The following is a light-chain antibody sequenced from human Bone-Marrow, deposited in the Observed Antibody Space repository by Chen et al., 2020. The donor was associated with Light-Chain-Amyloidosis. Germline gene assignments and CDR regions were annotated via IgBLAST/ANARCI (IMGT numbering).Light chain of an antibody. J-gene: IGKJ4*01. CDR2: DAS. Sequence: DIQMTQSPSSLSASVGDRVSITCQASQDISNYLNWYQQKPGKAPKLLIYDASNWETGVPSRFSGSGSGTHVTFTISSLQPEDTATYYCQQFDNLPLTFGGGTRVEI. CDR1: QDISNY. V-gene: IGKV1-33*01. CDR3: QQFDNLPLT.